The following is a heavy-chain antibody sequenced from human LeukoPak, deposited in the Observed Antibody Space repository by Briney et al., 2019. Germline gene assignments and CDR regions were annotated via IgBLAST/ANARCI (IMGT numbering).Heavy chain of an antibody. CDR1: GFTFSSYG. CDR2: IETGGAST. Sequence: PGGTLRLSCAASGFTFSSYGMSWVRQAPGKGLEWVSAIETGGASTYYADSVKGRFSISRDNSKNTLYLQMNSLRAEDTAVYYCAKDGAGSQSYCSSTSCYVDYWGQGTLVTVSS. J-gene: IGHJ4*02. CDR3: AKDGAGSQSYCSSTSCYVDY. D-gene: IGHD2-2*01. V-gene: IGHV3-23*01.